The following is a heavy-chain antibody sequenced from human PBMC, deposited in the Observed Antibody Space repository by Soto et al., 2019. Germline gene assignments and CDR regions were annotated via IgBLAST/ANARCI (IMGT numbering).Heavy chain of an antibody. V-gene: IGHV5-51*01. D-gene: IGHD3-9*01. CDR1: GYTFSSYR. J-gene: IGHJ4*02. CDR3: ARHATYYDILSGYYFDY. Sequence: PGESLKISCKGSGYTFSSYRIGLVRQVHGKGLEWMGIISPGGSDTKYSQSFQGQVTISADKSISTAYLQWNSLKASDTAMYYCARHATYYDILSGYYFDYWGQGTLVTVSS. CDR2: ISPGGSDT.